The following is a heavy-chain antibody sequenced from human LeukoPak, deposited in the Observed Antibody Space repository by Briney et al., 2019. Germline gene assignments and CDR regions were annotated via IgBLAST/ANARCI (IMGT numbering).Heavy chain of an antibody. CDR3: ASRGRKMDY. CDR1: GGSISRSSYY. CDR2: IYYSGST. Sequence: SETLSLTCTVSGGSISRSSYYWGWIRQPPGKGLEWIGSIYYSGSTYYNPSLKSRVTISVDTSKNQFSLKLSSVTAADTAVYYCASRGRKMDYWGQGTLVTVSS. J-gene: IGHJ4*02. D-gene: IGHD3-10*01. V-gene: IGHV4-39*01.